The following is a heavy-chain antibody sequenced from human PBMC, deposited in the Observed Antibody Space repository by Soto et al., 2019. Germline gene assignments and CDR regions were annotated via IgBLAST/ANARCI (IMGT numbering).Heavy chain of an antibody. CDR2: IRGKSYWGTA. V-gene: IGHV3-49*03. Sequence: GGSLRLSCTTSGFNIGAYAMAWLRLSPGKGLEWVGFIRGKSYWGTAEYATSVRGRFTISRDDSKSIAYLQMDSLKTEDTAVYFCARGAYHAYETSPLSFEYWGQGTLVTVSS. D-gene: IGHD3-16*01. J-gene: IGHJ4*02. CDR1: GFNIGAYA. CDR3: ARGAYHAYETSPLSFEY.